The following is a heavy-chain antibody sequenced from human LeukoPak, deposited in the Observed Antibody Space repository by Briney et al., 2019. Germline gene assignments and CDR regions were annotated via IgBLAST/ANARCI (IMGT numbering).Heavy chain of an antibody. J-gene: IGHJ5*02. D-gene: IGHD1-1*01. CDR2: IYYSGST. Sequence: ASETLSVTCTVSGGSISSYYWSGLRQPPGKGLEWIGYIYYSGSTNYNPSLKSRVTISVDTSKNQFSLKLISVTAADTAVYYCARDHTGGGWFDPWGRGTLVTVSS. CDR1: GGSISSYY. CDR3: ARDHTGGGWFDP. V-gene: IGHV4-59*01.